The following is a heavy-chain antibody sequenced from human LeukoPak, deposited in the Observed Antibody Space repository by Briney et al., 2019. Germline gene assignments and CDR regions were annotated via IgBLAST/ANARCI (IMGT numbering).Heavy chain of an antibody. V-gene: IGHV1-2*02. D-gene: IGHD1-26*01. Sequence: ASVKVSCKASGYTFTDYYLHWVRQAPGQGLEWMGWINPISGGTNYAQKFQGSVTMTRGTSTSTVYMELSSLRSEDTAVYYCARDYGGATDYWGQGTLVTVSS. CDR1: GYTFTDYY. CDR2: INPISGGT. CDR3: ARDYGGATDY. J-gene: IGHJ4*02.